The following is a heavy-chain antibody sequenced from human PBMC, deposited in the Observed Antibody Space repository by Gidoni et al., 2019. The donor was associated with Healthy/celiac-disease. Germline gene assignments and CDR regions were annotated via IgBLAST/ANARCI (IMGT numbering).Heavy chain of an antibody. CDR2: TYTSGST. CDR1: GGSISSYY. D-gene: IGHD6-19*01. J-gene: IGHJ3*02. V-gene: IGHV4-4*07. CDR3: ARENEPTYSSGWYHGAFDI. Sequence: QVQLQEPGPGLVKPSETLSLTCTASGGSISSYYWSWIRQPAGKGLGWFGRTYTSGSTNYNPSLKSRVTMSVDTSKNQFSLKLSSVTAADTAVYYCARENEPTYSSGWYHGAFDIWGQGTMVTVSS.